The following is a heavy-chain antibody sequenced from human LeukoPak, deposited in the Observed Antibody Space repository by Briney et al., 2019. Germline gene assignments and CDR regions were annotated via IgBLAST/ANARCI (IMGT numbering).Heavy chain of an antibody. CDR3: ARGQWQIDY. V-gene: IGHV4-4*07. CDR2: IDTNGST. CDR1: GVSISHYY. J-gene: IGHJ4*02. Sequence: SETLSLTCTVSGVSISHYYWTWIRQPAGGGLEWIGRIDTNGSTNYNPSLESRVTMSSDTSNNQFSLNLMSVAAADTAVYYCARGQWQIDYWGQGGLVTVSP. D-gene: IGHD6-19*01.